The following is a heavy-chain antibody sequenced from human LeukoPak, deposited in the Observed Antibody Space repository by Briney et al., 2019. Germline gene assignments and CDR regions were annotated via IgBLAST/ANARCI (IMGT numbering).Heavy chain of an antibody. CDR2: ISSSGSTI. CDR3: ARGLVSNWDTGNYFDY. Sequence: GGSLRLSCVASGFTFSNFEMNWVRQAPGKGLEWVSYISSSGSTIYYTDSVKGRFTISRDNAKNSVYLQMNNLRADDTAVYYCARGLVSNWDTGNYFDYWGQGTLVTVSS. D-gene: IGHD1/OR15-1a*01. J-gene: IGHJ4*02. CDR1: GFTFSNFE. V-gene: IGHV3-48*03.